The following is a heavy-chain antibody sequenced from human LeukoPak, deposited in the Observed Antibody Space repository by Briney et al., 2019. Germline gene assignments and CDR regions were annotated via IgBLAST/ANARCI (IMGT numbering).Heavy chain of an antibody. CDR3: ARDLYYYDSSGLEFGY. CDR2: IWYDGNNK. Sequence: GGSLRLSCAASGFTFSSYGMHRVRQAPGKGLEWVAIIWYDGNNKYYADSVKGRFTISRDNSKNTLYLQMNSLRAEDTAVYYCARDLYYYDSSGLEFGYWGQGTLVTVSS. CDR1: GFTFSSYG. D-gene: IGHD3-22*01. J-gene: IGHJ4*02. V-gene: IGHV3-33*01.